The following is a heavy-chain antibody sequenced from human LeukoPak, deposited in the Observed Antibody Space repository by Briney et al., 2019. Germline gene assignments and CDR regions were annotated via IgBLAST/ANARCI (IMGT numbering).Heavy chain of an antibody. CDR2: IKEDGSEK. Sequence: PGGSLRLSCAASGFTFSNYCMSWVRQASGKGLEWVANIKEDGSEKYYVDSVKGRFTISRDNAKNALYLQMNSLRAEDTAIYYCASGRQLGYWGQGTLVAVSS. CDR1: GFTFSNYC. D-gene: IGHD6-6*01. V-gene: IGHV3-7*01. CDR3: ASGRQLGY. J-gene: IGHJ4*02.